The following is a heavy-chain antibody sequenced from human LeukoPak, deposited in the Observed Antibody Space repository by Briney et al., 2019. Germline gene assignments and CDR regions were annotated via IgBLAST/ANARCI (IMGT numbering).Heavy chain of an antibody. CDR2: ISGSGGST. Sequence: GGSLRLSCAASGFTFSSYAMSWVRQAPGKGLEWVSAISGSGGSTYYADSVKGRFTISRDNSKNSLYLQMNSLRAEDTAVYYCARDADFWSAANFDYWGQGTLVTVSS. V-gene: IGHV3-23*01. J-gene: IGHJ4*02. CDR3: ARDADFWSAANFDY. CDR1: GFTFSSYA. D-gene: IGHD3/OR15-3a*01.